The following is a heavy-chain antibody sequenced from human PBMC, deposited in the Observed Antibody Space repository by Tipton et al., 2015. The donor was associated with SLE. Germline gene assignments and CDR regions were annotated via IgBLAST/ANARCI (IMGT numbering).Heavy chain of an antibody. V-gene: IGHV4-59*02. D-gene: IGHD6-13*01. CDR1: GVSVSSHY. Sequence: TLSLTCTVSGVSVSSHYWSWIRQSPGQGLEWIGFVHHSRGTNYNPSLKSRVTISIDTSRNQFSLSLASVTAADAAIYYCTRDTSSWYRFFYWSQGTLVTVSS. J-gene: IGHJ4*02. CDR3: TRDTSSWYRFFY. CDR2: VHHSRGT.